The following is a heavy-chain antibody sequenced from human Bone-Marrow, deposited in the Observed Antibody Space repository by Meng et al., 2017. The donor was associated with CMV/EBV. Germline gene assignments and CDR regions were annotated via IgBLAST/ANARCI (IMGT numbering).Heavy chain of an antibody. CDR3: ASITIFGVVTGSGWFDP. V-gene: IGHV1-69*05. Sequence: TFRRFVIAWGRQGPGQGLEWMGGIIPIFGTANYAQKFQGRVTITTDESTSTAYMELSSLRSEDTAVYYCASITIFGVVTGSGWFDPWGQGTLVTVSS. J-gene: IGHJ5*02. CDR1: TFRRFV. CDR2: IIPIFGTA. D-gene: IGHD3-3*01.